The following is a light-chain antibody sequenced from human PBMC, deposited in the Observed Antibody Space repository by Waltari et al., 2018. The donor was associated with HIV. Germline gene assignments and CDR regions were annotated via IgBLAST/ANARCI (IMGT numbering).Light chain of an antibody. CDR3: QHNDGWRWT. CDR2: KAS. J-gene: IGKJ1*01. Sequence: QMTQSPCTRPAFVWGRVTITCRARQNIKDYLAWYQQKPGKAPKIPIYKASTLQSGVRSRFSGSGSGSDFTLTTSSLQPDDFATYYSQHNDGWRWTFGQGTKAE. V-gene: IGKV1-5*03. CDR1: QNIKDY.